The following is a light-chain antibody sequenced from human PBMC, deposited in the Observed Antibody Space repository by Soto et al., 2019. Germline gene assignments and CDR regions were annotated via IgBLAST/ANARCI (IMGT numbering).Light chain of an antibody. Sequence: MRMKQTPSSLSASTGDRVTITCRASQGISSYLAWYQQKPGKAPKLLIYAASTLQSGVPSRFSGSGSGTDFTLTISCLQSEDFATYYCQQYYSYPRTFGQGTKVDIK. CDR1: QGISSY. CDR2: AAS. J-gene: IGKJ1*01. V-gene: IGKV1-8*01. CDR3: QQYYSYPRT.